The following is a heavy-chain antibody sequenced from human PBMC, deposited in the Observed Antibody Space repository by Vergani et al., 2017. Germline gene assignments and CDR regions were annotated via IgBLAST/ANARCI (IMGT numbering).Heavy chain of an antibody. CDR2: IYYSGST. CDR3: AKDLWNYYDISGYQQKPNYYYYCGMDV. J-gene: IGHJ6*02. CDR1: GGSISSGDYY. D-gene: IGHD3-22*01. V-gene: IGHV4-30-4*08. Sequence: QVQLQESGPGLVKPSQTLSLTCTVSGGSISSGDYYWSWIRQPPGKGLEWIGYIYYSGSTYYNPSLKSRVTISVDTSKNQFSLKLSSVTAADTAVYYCAKDLWNYYDISGYQQKPNYYYYCGMDVWGQGTTVTVSS.